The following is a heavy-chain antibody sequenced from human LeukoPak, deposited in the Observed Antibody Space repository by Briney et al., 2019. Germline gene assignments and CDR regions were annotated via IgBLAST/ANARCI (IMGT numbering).Heavy chain of an antibody. V-gene: IGHV3-30*02. CDR3: AKDRPSYSSSWTFDY. Sequence: GGSLRLSCAASGFIFSSYGMHWVRQAPGKGLEWVAFIRYDGNNRNYADSVKGRFTISRDNSKNTLYLQMNSLRADDTAVYYCAKDRPSYSSSWTFDYWGQGTLVTVSS. D-gene: IGHD6-6*01. CDR1: GFIFSSYG. CDR2: IRYDGNNR. J-gene: IGHJ4*02.